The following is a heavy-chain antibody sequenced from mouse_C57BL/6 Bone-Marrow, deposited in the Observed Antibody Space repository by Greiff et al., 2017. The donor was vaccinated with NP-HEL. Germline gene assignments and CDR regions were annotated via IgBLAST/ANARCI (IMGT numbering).Heavy chain of an antibody. Sequence: VQLQQSGPGLVQPSQSLSITCTVSGFSLTSYGVHWVRQSPGKGLEWLGVIWSGGSTDYNAAFISRLSISKDNSKSQVFFKMNSLQADDTAIYYCASAYYYGSSSWYFDVWGTGTTVTVSS. V-gene: IGHV2-2*01. CDR2: IWSGGST. J-gene: IGHJ1*03. D-gene: IGHD1-1*01. CDR3: ASAYYYGSSSWYFDV. CDR1: GFSLTSYG.